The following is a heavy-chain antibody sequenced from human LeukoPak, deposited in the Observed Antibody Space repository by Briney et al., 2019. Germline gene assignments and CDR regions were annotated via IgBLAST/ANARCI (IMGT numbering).Heavy chain of an antibody. Sequence: ASVKVSCKASGYTFTSYDINWVRQGTGQGLEWMGWMNPNSGNTGYAQKFQGRVTITRNTSISTAYMELSSLRSEDTAVYYCARDYYDSPAGAFDIWGQGTMVTVSS. D-gene: IGHD3-22*01. CDR2: MNPNSGNT. V-gene: IGHV1-8*03. CDR3: ARDYYDSPAGAFDI. J-gene: IGHJ3*02. CDR1: GYTFTSYD.